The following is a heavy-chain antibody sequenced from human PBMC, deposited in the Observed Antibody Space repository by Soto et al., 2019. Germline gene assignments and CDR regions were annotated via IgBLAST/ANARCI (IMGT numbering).Heavy chain of an antibody. Sequence: GGSLRLSCAASGFTFSSYAMSWVRQAPGKGLEWVSAISGSGGSTYYADSVKGRFTISRDNSKNTLYLQMNSLRAEDTAVYYCAKPSRGDSSGYYYPDAFDIWCQGTMVTVSS. CDR2: ISGSGGST. V-gene: IGHV3-23*01. CDR1: GFTFSSYA. J-gene: IGHJ3*02. CDR3: AKPSRGDSSGYYYPDAFDI. D-gene: IGHD3-22*01.